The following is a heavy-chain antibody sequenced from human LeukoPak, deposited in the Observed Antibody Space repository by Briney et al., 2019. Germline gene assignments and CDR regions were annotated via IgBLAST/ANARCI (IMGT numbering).Heavy chain of an antibody. CDR2: IYNSGSP. CDR3: ARVDSSGYYTFFDY. Sequence: PSETLSLTCTVSGGSISSHNWNWIRQPPGKGLVWIGDIYNSGSPNYNPSLKSRVTISVDTSKNQFSLKLSSVTAADTAVYYCARVDSSGYYTFFDYWGQGTLVTVSS. CDR1: GGSISSHN. D-gene: IGHD3-22*01. J-gene: IGHJ4*02. V-gene: IGHV4-59*11.